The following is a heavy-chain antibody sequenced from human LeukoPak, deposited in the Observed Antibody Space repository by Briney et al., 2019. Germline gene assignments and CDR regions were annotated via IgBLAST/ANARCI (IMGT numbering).Heavy chain of an antibody. J-gene: IGHJ5*02. Sequence: GESLKISCKGSGYSFTSYWSGWVRQMPGKGLDWMGTIYPGDSDTRYSPSFQGHVTISADKSISTAYLQWSSLKASDTAMYYCARHSPQYYYDSSGSNWFDPWGQGTLVTVSS. CDR3: ARHSPQYYYDSSGSNWFDP. V-gene: IGHV5-51*01. CDR2: IYPGDSDT. D-gene: IGHD3-22*01. CDR1: GYSFTSYW.